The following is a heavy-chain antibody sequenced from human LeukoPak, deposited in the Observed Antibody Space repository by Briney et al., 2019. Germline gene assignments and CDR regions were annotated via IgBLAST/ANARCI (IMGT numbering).Heavy chain of an antibody. CDR1: GFSISSGHY. D-gene: IGHD5-18*01. CDR2: VYQSGTT. J-gene: IGHJ4*02. Sequence: SETLSLTCTVSGFSISSGHYWGWVRQPPGAGLEWIGSVYQSGTTYYNPSLKSRVTTSVDMSKNQFSLRLRPVTAADTAVYYCARIFIRNGYSSYFDCCGQGTLVTVSS. CDR3: ARIFIRNGYSSYFDC. V-gene: IGHV4-38-2*02.